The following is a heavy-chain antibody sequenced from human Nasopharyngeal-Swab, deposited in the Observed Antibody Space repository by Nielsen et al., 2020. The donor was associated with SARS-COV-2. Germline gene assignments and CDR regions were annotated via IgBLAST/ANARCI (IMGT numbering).Heavy chain of an antibody. D-gene: IGHD6-13*01. J-gene: IGHJ4*02. V-gene: IGHV3-21*01. CDR3: ARVAARYYFDY. Sequence: GGSLRLSCAASGFTFSSYSMNWVRQAPGKGLEWVSSISSSSSYIYYAYSVKGRFTISRDNAKNSLYLQMNSLRAEDTAVYYCARVAARYYFDYWGQGTLVTVSS. CDR1: GFTFSSYS. CDR2: ISSSSSYI.